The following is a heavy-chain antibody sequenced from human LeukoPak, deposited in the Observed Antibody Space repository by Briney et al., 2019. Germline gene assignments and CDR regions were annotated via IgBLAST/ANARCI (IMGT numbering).Heavy chain of an antibody. V-gene: IGHV4-59*01. Sequence: SETLSLTCTVSVGSISSYYRSWIRQPPGKGLEWIGYIYYSGSINYNPSLKSRVTISVDTSKNQFSLKLSSVTAADTAVYYCARDPSLLWFGDNYYYYGMDVWGQGTTVTVSS. CDR2: IYYSGSI. CDR1: VGSISSYY. J-gene: IGHJ6*02. D-gene: IGHD3-10*01. CDR3: ARDPSLLWFGDNYYYYGMDV.